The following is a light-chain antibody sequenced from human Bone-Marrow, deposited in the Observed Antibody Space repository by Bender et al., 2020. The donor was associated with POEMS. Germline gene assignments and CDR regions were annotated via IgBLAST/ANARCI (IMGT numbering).Light chain of an antibody. Sequence: QSALTQPASVSASPRQSITISCTGTSSDVGIYSRVSWYQQLPGNAPKLIIYEGAKRPSGVSSRFSASSSGNTTSLTISGLQPEDDGIYYCSSFTNSVLFGGGTKLTVL. J-gene: IGLJ2*01. CDR2: EGA. V-gene: IGLV2-23*01. CDR1: SSDVGIYSR. CDR3: SSFTNSVL.